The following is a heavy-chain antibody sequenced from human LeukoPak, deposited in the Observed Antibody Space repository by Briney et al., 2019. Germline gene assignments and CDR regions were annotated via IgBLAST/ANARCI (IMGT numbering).Heavy chain of an antibody. CDR2: IGGRGTIT. J-gene: IGHJ4*02. V-gene: IGHV3-23*01. CDR1: GFPFSDYY. Sequence: GGSLRLSCAASGFPFSDYYMSWIRQAPGKGLEWVSAIGGRGTITYYADSVKGRFTISKDNSKNTLYLQMNSLRAEDTAVYSCAKDDDCVEYGYYFAGWSQGSLATVSS. D-gene: IGHD2-15*01. CDR3: AKDDDCVEYGYYFAG.